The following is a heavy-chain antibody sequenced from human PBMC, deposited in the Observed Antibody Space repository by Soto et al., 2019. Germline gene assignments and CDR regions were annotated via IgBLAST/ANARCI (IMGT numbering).Heavy chain of an antibody. CDR3: ARGDSTDCSNGVCSFFYNHDLDV. Sequence: GASVKVSCKASGYSFTDYHIHWVRQAPGQGLEWLGRINPKSGGTSAAQKFQGWVTMTTDTSISTASMELTRLTSDDTAIYYCARGDSTDCSNGVCSFFYNHDLDVWGQGTTVTVSS. CDR2: INPKSGGT. CDR1: GYSFTDYH. D-gene: IGHD2-8*01. J-gene: IGHJ6*02. V-gene: IGHV1-2*04.